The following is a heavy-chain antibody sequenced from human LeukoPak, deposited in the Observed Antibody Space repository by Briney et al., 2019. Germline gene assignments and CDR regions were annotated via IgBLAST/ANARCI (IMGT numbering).Heavy chain of an antibody. D-gene: IGHD5/OR15-5a*01. V-gene: IGHV4-39*01. CDR1: GGSIRSSSYY. CDR3: AMYYRVYVRY. CDR2: IYYRGST. Sequence: SETLSLTCTVPGGSIRSSSYYWGWIRQPAGKGLGWIGSIYYRGSTYYNPSLQSPLTISVDTSTNQFSLKLSSLTAADPAVYYCAMYYRVYVRYWGQGTLVTVSS. J-gene: IGHJ4*02.